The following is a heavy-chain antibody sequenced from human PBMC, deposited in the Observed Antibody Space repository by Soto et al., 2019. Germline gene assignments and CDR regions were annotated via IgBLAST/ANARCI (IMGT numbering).Heavy chain of an antibody. D-gene: IGHD1-26*01. CDR1: GYTFTSYD. V-gene: IGHV1-8*01. CDR3: ARVAVVSGSYLVGYYYGMDV. Sequence: ASVKVSCKASGYTFTSYDINWVRQATGQGLEWMGWMNPNSGNTGYAQKFQGRVTMTRNTSISTAYMELSSLRSEDTAVYYCARVAVVSGSYLVGYYYGMDVWGQGTTVTVSS. J-gene: IGHJ6*02. CDR2: MNPNSGNT.